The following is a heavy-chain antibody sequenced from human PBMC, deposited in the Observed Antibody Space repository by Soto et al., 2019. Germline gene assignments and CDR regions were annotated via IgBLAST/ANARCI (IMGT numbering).Heavy chain of an antibody. CDR3: ARLGYYGSGSYPDY. V-gene: IGHV1-69*13. CDR1: GGTFSSYA. Sequence: GASVKVSCKASGGTFSSYAISWVRQAPGQGLEWMGGIIPIFGTANYAQKFQGRVTITADESTSTAYMELSSLRSEDTAVYYCARLGYYGSGSYPDYWGQGTLVTVSS. D-gene: IGHD3-10*01. J-gene: IGHJ4*02. CDR2: IIPIFGTA.